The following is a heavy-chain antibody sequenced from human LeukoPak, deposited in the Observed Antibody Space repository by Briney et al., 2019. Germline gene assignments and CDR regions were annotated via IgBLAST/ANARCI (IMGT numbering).Heavy chain of an antibody. CDR1: GFTFSTYS. CDR2: ISGSSSYI. CDR3: AREASRRESGTYYALFDY. D-gene: IGHD1-26*01. Sequence: GGSLRLSCAASGFTFSTYSMNWVRQAPGKGLEWVSSISGSSSYIYYADSMKGRFTISRDNAKNSLYLQMNSLRAEDTAVYYCAREASRRESGTYYALFDYWGQGTLVTVSS. V-gene: IGHV3-21*01. J-gene: IGHJ4*02.